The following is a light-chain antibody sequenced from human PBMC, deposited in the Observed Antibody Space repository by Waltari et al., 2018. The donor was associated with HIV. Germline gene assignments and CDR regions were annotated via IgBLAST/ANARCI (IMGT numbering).Light chain of an antibody. V-gene: IGLV2-11*01. CDR3: CSFAGSYIV. CDR2: DVT. CDR1: SSDVGGYDY. J-gene: IGLJ1*01. Sequence: QSALTQPLSASGSPGQSVTISCNGTSSDVGGYDYVSWYQQHPGKAPKRMLDDVTKRPSGVPDRFSGSKSGSTASLTLSGLQADDEADYHCCSFAGSYIVFGTGTKVTVL.